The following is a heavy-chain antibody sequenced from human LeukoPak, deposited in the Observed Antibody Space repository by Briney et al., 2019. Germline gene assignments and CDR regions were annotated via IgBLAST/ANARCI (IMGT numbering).Heavy chain of an antibody. V-gene: IGHV1-2*02. J-gene: IGHJ4*02. CDR3: IRGPGHYFDY. Sequence: APVKVSCKASGYTFNYYYMHWVRQAPGQGLEWMGWINPSSGATNYAQKFQGRVTMTRDTSVSTAYMELTRLRSDDSAVFYCIRGPGHYFDYWGQGTVVTVPS. D-gene: IGHD3-10*01. CDR1: GYTFNYYY. CDR2: INPSSGAT.